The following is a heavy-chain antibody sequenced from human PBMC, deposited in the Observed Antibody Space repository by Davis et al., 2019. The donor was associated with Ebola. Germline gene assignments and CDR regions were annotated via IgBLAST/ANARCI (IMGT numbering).Heavy chain of an antibody. CDR2: INPNSGGT. D-gene: IGHD2-15*01. CDR1: GYTFTGYY. CDR3: AREGYCSGGSCYHFDY. Sequence: AASVQVSCKASGYTFTGYYMHWVRQPPAQGLEWMGRINPNSGGTNDAQKFQGRVTMTRDTSISTAYMGLSRLRSDDTAVYYCAREGYCSGGSCYHFDYWGQGTLVTVSS. J-gene: IGHJ4*02. V-gene: IGHV1-2*06.